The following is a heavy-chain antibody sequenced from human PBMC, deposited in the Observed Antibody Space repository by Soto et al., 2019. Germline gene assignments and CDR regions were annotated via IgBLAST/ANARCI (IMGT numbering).Heavy chain of an antibody. CDR1: GFHYRAYG. V-gene: IGHV3-48*02. D-gene: IGHD3-3*01. CDR2: ISSISSSI. J-gene: IGHJ4*02. Sequence: GGSLELSCAPSGFHYRAYGMNWVRPAPEKGLELVAYISSISSSIYYADSVKGRFTISRDNAKKSLYLQMNSLRDEDTAVYYCTRDFTWSEVYWGQGVQVTVSS. CDR3: TRDFTWSEVY.